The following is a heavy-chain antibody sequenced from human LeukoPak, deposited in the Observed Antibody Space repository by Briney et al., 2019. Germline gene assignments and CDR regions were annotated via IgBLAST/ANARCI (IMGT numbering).Heavy chain of an antibody. V-gene: IGHV1-2*02. CDR3: ARESRSGTLSANYYYYMDV. CDR1: GYTFTGYY. D-gene: IGHD3-10*01. Sequence: ASVKVSCKASGYTFTGYYMHWVRQAPGQGLEWMGWINPNSGGTNYAQKFQGRVTMTRDTSISTAYMELIRLRSDDTAVYYCARESRSGTLSANYYYYMDVWGKGTTVTVSS. J-gene: IGHJ6*03. CDR2: INPNSGGT.